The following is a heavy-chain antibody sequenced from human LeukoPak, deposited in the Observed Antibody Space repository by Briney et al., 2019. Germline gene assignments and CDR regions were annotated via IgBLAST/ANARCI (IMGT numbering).Heavy chain of an antibody. V-gene: IGHV3-30*02. Sequence: AGGSLTLACAAAGFTFSSYGIHWVRQAPGKWLGWVAFIRYDRSNKYYADSVKGRFPISRENSKNTLYLQMNSLRAEDTAVYYCAKDAWGGKHFDYWGQGTLVTVSS. CDR2: IRYDRSNK. CDR1: GFTFSSYG. CDR3: AKDAWGGKHFDY. D-gene: IGHD3-16*01. J-gene: IGHJ4*02.